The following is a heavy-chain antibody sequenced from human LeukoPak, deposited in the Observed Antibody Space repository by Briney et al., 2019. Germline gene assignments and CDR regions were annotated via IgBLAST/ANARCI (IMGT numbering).Heavy chain of an antibody. Sequence: GGSLRPSCAASGFTFSSYAMHWVRQAPGKGLEWVAVISYDGSNKYYADSVKGRFTISRDNSKNTLYLQMNSLRAEDTAVYYCARSGVDFWSGYHNWFDPWGQGTLVTVSS. J-gene: IGHJ5*02. CDR1: GFTFSSYA. CDR2: ISYDGSNK. CDR3: ARSGVDFWSGYHNWFDP. D-gene: IGHD3-3*01. V-gene: IGHV3-30*04.